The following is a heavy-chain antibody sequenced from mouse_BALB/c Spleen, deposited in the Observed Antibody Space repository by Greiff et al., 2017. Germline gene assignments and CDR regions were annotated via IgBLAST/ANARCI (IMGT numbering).Heavy chain of an antibody. J-gene: IGHJ2*01. CDR2: IDPSDSYT. CDR3: ARRGLRRGDFDY. V-gene: IGHV1-69*02. Sequence: QVQLQQPGAELVKPGASVKLSCKASGYTFTSYWMHWVKQRPGQGLEWIGEIDPSDSYTNYNQKFKGKATLTVDKSSSTAYMQLSSLTSEDSAVYYCARRGLRRGDFDYWGQGTTLTVSS. CDR1: GYTFTSYW. D-gene: IGHD2-4*01.